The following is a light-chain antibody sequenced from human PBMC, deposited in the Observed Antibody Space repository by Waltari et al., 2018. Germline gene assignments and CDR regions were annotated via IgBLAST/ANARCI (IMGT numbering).Light chain of an antibody. CDR1: SSNVGGNS. CDR3: AAWDDGLKSIL. Sequence: QSVLTQPPSASEAARKSVTISCSGSSSNVGGNSVSWYQQLPGRTPKLLIFYNDPRASGVSDRFSGSSSGTSASLAISGLQTEEEADYYCAAWDDGLKSILFGGGTRLTVL. CDR2: YND. V-gene: IGLV1-36*01. J-gene: IGLJ7*01.